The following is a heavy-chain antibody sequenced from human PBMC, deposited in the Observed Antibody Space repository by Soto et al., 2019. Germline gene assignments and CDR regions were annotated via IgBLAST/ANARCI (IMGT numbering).Heavy chain of an antibody. CDR3: ATRRTGTPYYYHGMDV. D-gene: IGHD6-13*01. CDR1: GYSFTSYW. J-gene: IGHJ6*01. V-gene: IGHV5-51*01. CDR2: IYPGDSDT. Sequence: PGESLKISCNASGYSFTSYWIGWVRQMPWKGLDWMGIIYPGDSDTRYSPSFQGQVTISADNSISTAYLQWSSLKASDTAMYYCATRRTGTPYYYHGMDVWGQGTTVTVSS.